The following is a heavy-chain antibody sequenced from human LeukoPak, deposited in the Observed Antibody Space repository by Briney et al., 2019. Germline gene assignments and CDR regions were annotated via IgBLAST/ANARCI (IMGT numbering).Heavy chain of an antibody. D-gene: IGHD2-8*01. V-gene: IGHV3-30-3*01. CDR1: GFTFSSYA. Sequence: GRSLRLSCAASGFTFSSYAMHWVRQAPGKGLEWVAVISYDGSNKYYADSVEGRFTISRDNSKNTLYLQMNSLRAEDTAVYYCARDLGYCTNGVCHTRFDYWGQGTLVAVSS. J-gene: IGHJ4*02. CDR3: ARDLGYCTNGVCHTRFDY. CDR2: ISYDGSNK.